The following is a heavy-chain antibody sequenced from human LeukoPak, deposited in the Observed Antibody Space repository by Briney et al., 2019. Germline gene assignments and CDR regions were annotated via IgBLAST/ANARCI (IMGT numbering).Heavy chain of an antibody. CDR3: ARQPTSRDGYNWFDP. CDR2: IYYSVST. Sequence: SETLSLTCTVSAGSISSYYWSWIRQPPGKGREWIGYIYYSVSTKYNPSLKSRVTISVATSTTQSSLKLSSVTAADTAVYYCARQPTSRDGYNWFDPWGQGTLVTVSS. D-gene: IGHD5-24*01. CDR1: AGSISSYY. V-gene: IGHV4-59*08. J-gene: IGHJ5*02.